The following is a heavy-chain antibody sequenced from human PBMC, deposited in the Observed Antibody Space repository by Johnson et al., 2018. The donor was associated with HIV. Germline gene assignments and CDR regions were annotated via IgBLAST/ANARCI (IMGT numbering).Heavy chain of an antibody. D-gene: IGHD3-10*01. Sequence: VQVVESGGGLVQPGGSLRLSCAASGFTFSSYDMHWVRHATGKGLEWVSAIGTAGDTYYPGSVKGRFTISRDNSKNSLYLQMNSLRAEDTAVYYCAGAFTIRDAFDSWGQGTMVTVSS. CDR3: AGAFTIRDAFDS. CDR1: GFTFSSYD. J-gene: IGHJ3*02. CDR2: IGTAGDT. V-gene: IGHV3-13*01.